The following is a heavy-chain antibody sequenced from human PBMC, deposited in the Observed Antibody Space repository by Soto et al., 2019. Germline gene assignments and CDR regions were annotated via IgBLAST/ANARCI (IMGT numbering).Heavy chain of an antibody. CDR3: ARGHLEYYDILTGYYH. V-gene: IGHV4-61*01. CDR1: GGSVSSGSYY. D-gene: IGHD3-9*01. J-gene: IGHJ4*02. Sequence: QVQLQESGPGLVKPSETLSLTCTVSGGSVSSGSYYWSWIRQPPGKGLEWIGYSYYSGSTNYNPSLKSRVTISVDTSKNQFSLKLSSVTAADTAVYYCARGHLEYYDILTGYYHWGQGTLVTVSS. CDR2: SYYSGST.